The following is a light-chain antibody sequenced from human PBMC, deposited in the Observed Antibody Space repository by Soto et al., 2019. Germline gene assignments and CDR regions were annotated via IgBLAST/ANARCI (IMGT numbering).Light chain of an antibody. CDR2: NNN. CDR1: SSNVRAGYD. Sequence: QSVLTQPPSVSGAPGERVAISCTGSSSNVRAGYDVHWYQQLPGTAPKLLIYNNNNRPSGVPDRFSGSRSGTSASLAITGLQADDEADYHCQSYDSSLGGVVFGGGTKLTVL. J-gene: IGLJ3*02. CDR3: QSYDSSLGGVV. V-gene: IGLV1-40*01.